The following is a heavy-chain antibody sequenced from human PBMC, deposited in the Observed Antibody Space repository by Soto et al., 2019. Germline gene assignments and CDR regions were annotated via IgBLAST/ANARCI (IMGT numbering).Heavy chain of an antibody. CDR1: GFTFSTHG. V-gene: IGHV3-33*01. J-gene: IGHJ3*02. Sequence: QVQLVESGGGVVQPGRSLRLSCAASGFTFSTHGMHWVRQAPGTGLEWVAVIWYDASDKYYADSVKGRFIISRDNSKDTVQLQMNSLRAEDTAVYHCARVPGSASSDAFDIWGQGTMVTVSS. CDR2: IWYDASDK. D-gene: IGHD2-15*01. CDR3: ARVPGSASSDAFDI.